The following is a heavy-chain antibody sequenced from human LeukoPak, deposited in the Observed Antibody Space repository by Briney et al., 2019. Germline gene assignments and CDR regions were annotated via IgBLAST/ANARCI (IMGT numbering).Heavy chain of an antibody. J-gene: IGHJ5*02. D-gene: IGHD6-13*01. Sequence: SETLSLTCTVSGYSISSGYYWGWIRQPPGKGLEWTGSIYHSGSTYYNPSLKSRVTISVDTSKNQFSLKLSSVTAADTAVYYCARFIAAAGGNWFDPWGQGTLVTVSS. CDR1: GYSISSGYY. CDR2: IYHSGST. CDR3: ARFIAAAGGNWFDP. V-gene: IGHV4-38-2*02.